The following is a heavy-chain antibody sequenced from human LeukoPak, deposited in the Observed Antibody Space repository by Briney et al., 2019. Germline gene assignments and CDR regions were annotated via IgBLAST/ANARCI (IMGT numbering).Heavy chain of an antibody. D-gene: IGHD6-19*01. V-gene: IGHV4-39*07. CDR2: IYYSGST. CDR3: AIPGEGSGWGGYFQR. Sequence: SETLSLTCTVSGGSISSSSYHWGWIRQPPGKGLEWIGSIYYSGSTYYNPSLKSRVTISVDTSKNQFSLKLSSVTAADTAVYYCAIPGEGSGWGGYFQRWGQGTLVTVSS. J-gene: IGHJ1*01. CDR1: GGSISSSSYH.